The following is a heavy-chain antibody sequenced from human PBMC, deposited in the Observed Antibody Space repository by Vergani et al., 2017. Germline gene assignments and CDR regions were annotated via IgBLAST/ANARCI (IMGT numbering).Heavy chain of an antibody. V-gene: IGHV3-23*01. CDR1: GFTFSTYA. D-gene: IGHD3-9*01. Sequence: EVQLLESGGSLKQPGGSVRLSCAASGFTFSTYAMHWVRQAPGKGLEWVSALTGGGGSTYYADSFKGRFIISRDNSKNTLYLQMNSLRAEDTAIYYCAKDILTNYIRDFWDYWGQGTLVTVSS. CDR2: LTGGGGST. CDR3: AKDILTNYIRDFWDY. J-gene: IGHJ4*02.